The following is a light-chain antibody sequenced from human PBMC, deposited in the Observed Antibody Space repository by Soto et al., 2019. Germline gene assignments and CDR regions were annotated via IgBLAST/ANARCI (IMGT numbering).Light chain of an antibody. CDR1: QSVTTN. CDR3: QQRTDWRLT. CDR2: GAS. V-gene: IGKV3-15*01. J-gene: IGKJ4*01. Sequence: EIVMTQSPATLSVSLGERATLSCRASQSVTTNLAWYQQKPGQPPRLLVYGASSRATYVPAKFSGSGSGTEFTLTISSLQSEDFAVYYCQQRTDWRLTFGGGTKVEVK.